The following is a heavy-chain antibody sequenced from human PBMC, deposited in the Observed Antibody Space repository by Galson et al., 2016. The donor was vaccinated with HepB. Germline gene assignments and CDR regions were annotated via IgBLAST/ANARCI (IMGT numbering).Heavy chain of an antibody. D-gene: IGHD4-17*01. CDR2: IRPQGDRKTP. CDR1: GFTFSTAW. CDR3: YGQLDY. Sequence: SLRLSCAASGFTFSTAWFTWVRQAPGKGLEWVGRIRPQGDRKTPVYAAPVEGRFTISRDDSKNTLYLQMNSLTTEDTALYYCYGQLDYWGRGTLVTVSS. V-gene: IGHV3-15*01. J-gene: IGHJ4*02.